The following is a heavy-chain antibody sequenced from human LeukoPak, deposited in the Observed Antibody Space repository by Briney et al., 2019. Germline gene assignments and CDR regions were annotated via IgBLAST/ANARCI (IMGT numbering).Heavy chain of an antibody. Sequence: GGSLRLSCAASGFTFSSYWMHWVRQAPGKGLVWVSSISSSSSYIYYADSVKGRFTISRDNAKNSLYLQMNSLRAEDTAVYYCARSLTTVTTKGAFDIWGQGTMVTVSS. CDR2: ISSSSSYI. CDR3: ARSLTTVTTKGAFDI. CDR1: GFTFSSYW. D-gene: IGHD4-17*01. V-gene: IGHV3-21*01. J-gene: IGHJ3*02.